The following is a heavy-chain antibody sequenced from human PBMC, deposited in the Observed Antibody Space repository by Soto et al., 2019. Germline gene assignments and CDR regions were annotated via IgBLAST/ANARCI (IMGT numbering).Heavy chain of an antibody. D-gene: IGHD1-1*01. J-gene: IGHJ4*03. CDR3: GRKGYIGNSGLAA. CDR2: ISISKGKT. Sequence: QVQLVQSGAEVKRPGASVKVSCKASGYTFLNYDVAWVRRAPGQGLEWLGWISISKGKTYYEQRIQGKATTTTETARPRASVEVTGLRRDDRALNCCGRKGYIGNSGLAAWGQGTPATVS. CDR1: GYTFLNYD. V-gene: IGHV1-18*01.